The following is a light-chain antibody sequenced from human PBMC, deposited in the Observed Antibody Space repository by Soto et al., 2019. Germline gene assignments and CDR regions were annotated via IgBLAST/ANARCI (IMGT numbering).Light chain of an antibody. CDR2: SAS. J-gene: IGKJ4*01. V-gene: IGKV3-20*01. CDR3: QQSSYSPLT. Sequence: EIVLTQSPGTLSLSPGERATLSCRASQSVTNNYLAWYQQKPGQAPRLLIYSASSRATGIPDRFSGSGSGTDFTLTISRLEPEDFAVYFCQQSSYSPLTCGGGTKVEI. CDR1: QSVTNNY.